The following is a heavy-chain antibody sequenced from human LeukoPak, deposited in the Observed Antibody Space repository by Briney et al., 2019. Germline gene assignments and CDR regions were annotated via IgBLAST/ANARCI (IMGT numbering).Heavy chain of an antibody. V-gene: IGHV3-21*01. D-gene: IGHD3-10*01. CDR3: ARVGGLWSGEL. Sequence: GGSLRLSCAASGFTFSSYSMNWVRHAPGKGLEWVSSISSSSSHIYYADSVKGRFIISRDNAKNSLYLQMNSLSTDDTAVYYCARVGGLWSGELWGQGTLVTVSS. J-gene: IGHJ4*02. CDR1: GFTFSSYS. CDR2: ISSSSSHI.